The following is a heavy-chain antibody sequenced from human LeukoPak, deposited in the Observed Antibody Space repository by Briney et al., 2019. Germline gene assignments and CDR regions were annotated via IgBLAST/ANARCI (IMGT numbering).Heavy chain of an antibody. J-gene: IGHJ6*02. Sequence: SETLSLTCTVSGGSISSYYWSWIRQPPGKGLEWIGYIYYSGSTNCNPSLKSRVTISVDTSRNQFSLKLSSVTAADTAVYYCARAIPTYDFWSGYYTGPDYYGMDVWGQGTTVTVSS. D-gene: IGHD3-3*01. V-gene: IGHV4-59*01. CDR3: ARAIPTYDFWSGYYTGPDYYGMDV. CDR2: IYYSGST. CDR1: GGSISSYY.